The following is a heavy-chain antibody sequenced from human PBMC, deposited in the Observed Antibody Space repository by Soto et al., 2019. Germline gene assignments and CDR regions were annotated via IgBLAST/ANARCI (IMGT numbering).Heavy chain of an antibody. CDR3: ARGRVSGSYYRLDC. D-gene: IGHD3-10*01. CDR2: INPNSGNI. CDR1: GNTFTSYD. Sequence: GASVKVSCKASGNTFTSYDINWVRQATGHGLEWMGWINPNSGNIGYAQKFQGRVTMTRETAIRTAYMEVSRLRSDDTAVYYCARGRVSGSYYRLDCWGQGTLGTVSS. J-gene: IGHJ4*02. V-gene: IGHV1-8*01.